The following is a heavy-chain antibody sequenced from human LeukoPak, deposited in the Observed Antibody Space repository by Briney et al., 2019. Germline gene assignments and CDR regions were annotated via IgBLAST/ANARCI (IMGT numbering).Heavy chain of an antibody. D-gene: IGHD6-6*01. Sequence: GGSLRLSCAASGFTFSSYSMNWVRQAPGKGLEWVSSISSSSSYIYYADSVKGRFTISRDNAKNSLYLQMNSLRAEDTAVYYCASGYSSSSPTDYWGQGTLVTVSS. V-gene: IGHV3-21*01. CDR3: ASGYSSSSPTDY. CDR2: ISSSSSYI. CDR1: GFTFSSYS. J-gene: IGHJ4*02.